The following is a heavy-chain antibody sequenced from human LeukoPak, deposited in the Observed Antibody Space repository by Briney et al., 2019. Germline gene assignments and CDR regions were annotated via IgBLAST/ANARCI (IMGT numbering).Heavy chain of an antibody. D-gene: IGHD3-10*01. V-gene: IGHV1-69*01. J-gene: IGHJ4*02. CDR1: GGTFSSYA. CDR3: ARDRGDTMVRGVITIDY. CDR2: IIPIFGTA. Sequence: ASVKVSCKASGGTFSSYAISWVRQAPGQGLEWMGGIIPIFGTANYAQKFQGRVTITADESTSTAYMELSSLRSEDTAVYYCARDRGDTMVRGVITIDYWGQGTLVTVSS.